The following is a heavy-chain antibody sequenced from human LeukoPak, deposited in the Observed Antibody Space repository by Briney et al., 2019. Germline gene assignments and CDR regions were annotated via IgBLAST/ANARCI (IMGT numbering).Heavy chain of an antibody. CDR2: IKQDGAEK. J-gene: IGHJ4*02. Sequence: QAGGSLRLSCAASGFTFSTYWMSWVRQAPGKGLEWVANIKQDGAEKHYVDSVKGRFTISRDNARNSLYLQMNSLRAEDTAVYFCASGNYFDYWGQGTLVAVSS. V-gene: IGHV3-7*01. D-gene: IGHD2-15*01. CDR1: GFTFSTYW. CDR3: ASGNYFDY.